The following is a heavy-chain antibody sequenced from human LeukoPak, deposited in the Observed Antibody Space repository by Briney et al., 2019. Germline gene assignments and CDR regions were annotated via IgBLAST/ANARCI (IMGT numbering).Heavy chain of an antibody. D-gene: IGHD3-10*01. J-gene: IGHJ4*02. Sequence: PGGSLRLSCAASGFTFSDYYMSWVRQAPGKGLEWVSYISGDGTTRYYADSVRSRFTVSRNNTKNSLFLQMNSLRAEDTAIYYCTREDYYYAAGYWGQGTLVTVSS. CDR1: GFTFSDYY. CDR3: TREDYYYAAGY. V-gene: IGHV3-11*04. CDR2: ISGDGTTR.